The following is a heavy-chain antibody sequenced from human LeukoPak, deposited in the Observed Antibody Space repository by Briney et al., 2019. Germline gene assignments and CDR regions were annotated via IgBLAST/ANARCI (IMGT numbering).Heavy chain of an antibody. V-gene: IGHV2-5*01. CDR2: IYWNDDK. CDR1: GFSLSTSGVG. D-gene: IGHD4-17*01. CDR3: AHSGTVTTPHDAFDI. Sequence: SGPTLVNPTQTLTLICTFSGFSLSTSGVGGGWIRQPPGKALGWLALIYWNDDKRYSPSLKSRLTITKDTSKNQVVLTMTNMDHVDTATYYCAHSGTVTTPHDAFDIWGQGTMVTVSS. J-gene: IGHJ3*02.